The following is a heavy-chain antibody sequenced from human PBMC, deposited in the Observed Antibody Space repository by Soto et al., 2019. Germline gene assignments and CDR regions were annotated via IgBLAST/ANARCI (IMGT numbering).Heavy chain of an antibody. CDR3: ARDHRRFDP. CDR2: INAGNGNT. Sequence: ASVKVSCKASGGTFSSYAISWVRQAPGQRLEWMGWINAGNGNTKYSQKFQGRVTITRDTSASTAYMELSSLRSEDTAVYYCARDHRRFDPWGQGTLVTVSS. J-gene: IGHJ5*02. D-gene: IGHD3-16*02. V-gene: IGHV1-3*01. CDR1: GGTFSSYA.